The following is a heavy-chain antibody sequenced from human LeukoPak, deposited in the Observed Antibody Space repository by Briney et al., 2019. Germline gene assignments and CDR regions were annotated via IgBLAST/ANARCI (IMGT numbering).Heavy chain of an antibody. CDR3: SRYYRYFDY. D-gene: IGHD3-10*01. J-gene: IGHJ4*02. CDR2: INPNTGGT. CDR1: GYTFTGYY. Sequence: ASVKVSCKASGYTFTGYYVHWVRQAPGQGLEWMGWINPNTGGTNYAQKFQGRVTMTRDTSINTAYMDLSGLRSDDTAVYYCSRYYRYFDYWGQGTLVTVSS. V-gene: IGHV1-2*02.